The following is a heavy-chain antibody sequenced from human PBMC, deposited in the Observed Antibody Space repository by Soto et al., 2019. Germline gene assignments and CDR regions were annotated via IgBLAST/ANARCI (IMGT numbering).Heavy chain of an antibody. J-gene: IGHJ6*02. Sequence: ASVKVSCKTSGYSFTTYGISWVRQAPGQGLEWMGWISGCNGNTHYAQRFQGRVSMTTDTSTSTAYMELRSLRSDDTAVYYCAREGPAPYYYYGMDVWGQGTTVTVSS. CDR1: GYSFTTYG. CDR2: ISGCNGNT. CDR3: AREGPAPYYYYGMDV. V-gene: IGHV1-18*01.